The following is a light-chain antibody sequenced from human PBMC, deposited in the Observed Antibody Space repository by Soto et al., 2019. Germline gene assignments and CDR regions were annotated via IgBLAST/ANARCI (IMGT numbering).Light chain of an antibody. Sequence: EIVLTQSPGTLSLSPGERATLSCRASQSVSSSHVAWYQQKPGQAHRLLIYGASNRATGIPDRFSGSGSGTDFTLTISRLEPEDFAVYYCQYYGISPWTFGQGTKVEIK. V-gene: IGKV3-20*01. CDR1: QSVSSSH. CDR3: QYYGISPWT. J-gene: IGKJ1*01. CDR2: GAS.